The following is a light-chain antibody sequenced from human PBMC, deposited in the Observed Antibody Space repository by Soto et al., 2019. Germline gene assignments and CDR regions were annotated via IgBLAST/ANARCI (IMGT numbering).Light chain of an antibody. J-gene: IGLJ2*01. CDR3: CSYTTSSTVL. V-gene: IGLV2-14*01. CDR1: SSDVGAYKY. CDR2: EVS. Sequence: QSALTQPASVSGSPGQSITISCTGSSSDVGAYKYVSWYQQHPGKAPKPMIYEVSNRPSGVSNRFSGSKSGNTASLTISGLQAEDEADYYCCSYTTSSTVLFGGGTKQTVL.